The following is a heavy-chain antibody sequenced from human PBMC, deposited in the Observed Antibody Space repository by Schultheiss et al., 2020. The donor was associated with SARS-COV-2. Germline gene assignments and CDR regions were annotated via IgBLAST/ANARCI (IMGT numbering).Heavy chain of an antibody. CDR2: IFWNSGDV. D-gene: IGHD4-23*01. J-gene: IGHJ4*02. Sequence: GGSLRLSCAASGFTFSSYSMNWVRQAPGRGLEWVSGIFWNSGDVGYAVSVRGRFTISRDNSKNTLYLQMNSLRAEDTAVYYCAREPKYGGLDYWGQGTLVTVSS. CDR3: AREPKYGGLDY. V-gene: IGHV3-21*04. CDR1: GFTFSSYS.